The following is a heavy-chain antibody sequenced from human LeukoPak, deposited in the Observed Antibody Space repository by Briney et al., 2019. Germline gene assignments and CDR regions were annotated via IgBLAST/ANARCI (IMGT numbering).Heavy chain of an antibody. CDR2: IKSKANSYAT. J-gene: IGHJ4*02. CDR1: GFTFSGSA. D-gene: IGHD6-6*01. CDR3: ARDGYSSSWRPGVY. V-gene: IGHV3-73*01. Sequence: GGSLKLSCAASGFTFSGSAIHWVRQASGKGLEWVGRIKSKANSYATAYAASLKGRFTISRDDSKNTAYLQMNSLRAEDTAVYYCARDGYSSSWRPGVYWGQGTLVTVSS.